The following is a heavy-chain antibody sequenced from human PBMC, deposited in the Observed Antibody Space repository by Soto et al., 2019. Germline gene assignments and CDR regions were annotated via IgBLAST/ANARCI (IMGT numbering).Heavy chain of an antibody. V-gene: IGHV1-18*04. CDR2: ISAYNGNT. D-gene: IGHD1-20*01. CDR1: GYTFTSYG. J-gene: IGHJ4*02. Sequence: RASVKVSCKASGYTFTSYGISWVRQAPGQGLEWMGWISAYNGNTNYAQKLQGRVTMTTDTSTSTAYMELRSLRSDDTAVYYCARDAPITGTTPFVDYWGQGTLVTVSS. CDR3: ARDAPITGTTPFVDY.